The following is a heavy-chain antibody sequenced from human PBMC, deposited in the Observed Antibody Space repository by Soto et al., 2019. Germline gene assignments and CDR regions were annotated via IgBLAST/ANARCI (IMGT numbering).Heavy chain of an antibody. Sequence: LGLSCATSGFSFSSYAMSWVRQAPGKGLEWVSAISGSGGSTYYADSVKGRFTISRDNSKNTLYLQMNSLRAEDTAVYYCAKAGSTYYDFWSGYYTGRNWFDPWGQRTLVTVSS. CDR2: ISGSGGST. J-gene: IGHJ5*02. D-gene: IGHD3-3*01. CDR3: AKAGSTYYDFWSGYYTGRNWFDP. CDR1: GFSFSSYA. V-gene: IGHV3-23*01.